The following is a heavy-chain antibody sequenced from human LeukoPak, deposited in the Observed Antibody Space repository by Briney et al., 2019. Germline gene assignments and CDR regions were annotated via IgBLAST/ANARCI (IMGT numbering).Heavy chain of an antibody. V-gene: IGHV3-23*01. D-gene: IGHD2-21*02. J-gene: IGHJ4*02. Sequence: GASLRLSCAASGFTFSSYAMSWVRQAPGKGLEWVSAISGSGGSTYYADSVKGRFTISRDNSKNTLYLQMNSLRAEDTAVYYCAKDHDFFCGGDCYSDYWGQGTLVTVSS. CDR1: GFTFSSYA. CDR3: AKDHDFFCGGDCYSDY. CDR2: ISGSGGST.